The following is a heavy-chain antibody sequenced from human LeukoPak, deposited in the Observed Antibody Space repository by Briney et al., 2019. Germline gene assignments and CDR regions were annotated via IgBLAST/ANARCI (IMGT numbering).Heavy chain of an antibody. J-gene: IGHJ4*02. Sequence: PGGSLRLACAASGFTVCSNYVNGVRQAPGKGLEWVSVIYSGGSTYYADSVKGRFTISRDNSKNTLYLQMNSLRAEDTAVYYCSRDLSVAVAGSGFDYWGQGTLVTVSS. CDR3: SRDLSVAVAGSGFDY. D-gene: IGHD6-19*01. V-gene: IGHV3-66*01. CDR2: IYSGGST. CDR1: GFTVCSNY.